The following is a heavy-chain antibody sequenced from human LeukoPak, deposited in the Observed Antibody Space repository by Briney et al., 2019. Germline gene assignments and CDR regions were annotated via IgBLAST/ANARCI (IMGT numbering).Heavy chain of an antibody. CDR2: INHSGNT. CDR1: GGSFSGYY. J-gene: IGHJ4*02. V-gene: IGHV4-34*01. Sequence: SETLSLTCAVYGGSFSGYYWSWIRQPPGKGLEWIGEINHSGNTNYNPSLKSRVTISVDTSKNQFSLKLSSVTAADTAVYYCARGRRDGYNIPFDYWGQGTLVTVSS. CDR3: ARGRRDGYNIPFDY. D-gene: IGHD5-24*01.